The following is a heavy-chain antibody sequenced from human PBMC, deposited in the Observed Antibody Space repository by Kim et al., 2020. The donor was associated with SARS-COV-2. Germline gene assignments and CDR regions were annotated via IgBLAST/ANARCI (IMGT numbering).Heavy chain of an antibody. D-gene: IGHD2-15*01. J-gene: IGHJ4*02. CDR3: ARPYCSGGSCYSLE. Sequence: PSLKSRVTISVDTSKNQFSLKLSSVTAADTAVYYCARPYCSGGSCYSLEWGQGTLVTVSS. V-gene: IGHV4-39*01.